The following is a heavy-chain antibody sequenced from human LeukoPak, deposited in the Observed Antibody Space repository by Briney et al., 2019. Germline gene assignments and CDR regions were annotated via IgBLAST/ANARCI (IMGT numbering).Heavy chain of an antibody. Sequence: SETLCLTCTVSGVSTTNGIYYWAWIRQSPGKGLEWIGSVHNVGSTYYNLSLRSRVTMSIDTSKNQFSLRLNSVTAADTAVYYCARHAEYNSGWHFYLDHWGQGILVTVSS. CDR2: VHNVGST. D-gene: IGHD6-19*01. J-gene: IGHJ4*02. CDR3: ARHAEYNSGWHFYLDH. V-gene: IGHV4-39*01. CDR1: GVSTTNGIYY.